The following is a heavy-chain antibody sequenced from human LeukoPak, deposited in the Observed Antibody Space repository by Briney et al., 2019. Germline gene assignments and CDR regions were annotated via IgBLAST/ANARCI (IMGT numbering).Heavy chain of an antibody. CDR3: ARDLYSGSYRTTGGDY. CDR1: GFTFSSYG. J-gene: IGHJ4*02. Sequence: PGRSLRLSCAASGFTFSSYGMHWVRQAPGKGLEWVAVIWYDGSNKHYADSVKGRFTISRDNSKNTLYLQMNSLRAEDTAVYYCARDLYSGSYRTTGGDYWGQGTLVTVSS. D-gene: IGHD3-10*02. V-gene: IGHV3-33*01. CDR2: IWYDGSNK.